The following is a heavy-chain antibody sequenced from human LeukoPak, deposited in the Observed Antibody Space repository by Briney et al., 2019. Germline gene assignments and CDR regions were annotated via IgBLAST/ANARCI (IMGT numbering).Heavy chain of an antibody. CDR3: ARAASRDSNYYMDV. V-gene: IGHV3-21*01. Sequence: PGGSLRLSCAASGFTFSSYSMNWVRQAPGKGLEWVSSISSSSSYIYYADSVRRRFTFSRDHAKNSLYLQMNSLRAEDTAVYYCARAASRDSNYYMDVWGKETTVTASS. J-gene: IGHJ6*03. CDR1: GFTFSSYS. D-gene: IGHD4-11*01. CDR2: ISSSSSYI.